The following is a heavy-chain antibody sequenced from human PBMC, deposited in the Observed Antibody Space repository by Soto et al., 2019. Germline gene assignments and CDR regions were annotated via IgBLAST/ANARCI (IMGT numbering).Heavy chain of an antibody. D-gene: IGHD2-8*01. CDR2: IKSKIDGGTS. V-gene: IGHV3-15*07. CDR1: GFTCSHAW. CDR3: ATMGHCSNGVCSYYYYGMDV. J-gene: IGHJ6*02. Sequence: EVQLVESGGGLVKPGGSLRLSCGASGFTCSHAWMNWVRQAPRKGLEWVGRIKSKIDGGTSDYAAPVKGRFSISRDDSKDTLFLQMNSLKTEDTAVYFCATMGHCSNGVCSYYYYGMDVLGLGTTVTVSS.